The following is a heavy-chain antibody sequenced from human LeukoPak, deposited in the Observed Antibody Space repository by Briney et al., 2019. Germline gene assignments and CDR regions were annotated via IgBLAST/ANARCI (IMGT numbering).Heavy chain of an antibody. CDR2: ISSSSSTI. Sequence: GGSLRLSCAASGFTFRSYSMNWVRQAPGKGLEWVSYISSSSSTIYYADSVKGRFTISRDNAKNSLYLQMNSLRAEDTAVYYCARCSGGSWWWGDFDYWGQGTLVTVSS. D-gene: IGHD2-15*01. V-gene: IGHV3-48*01. CDR3: ARCSGGSWWWGDFDY. CDR1: GFTFRSYS. J-gene: IGHJ4*02.